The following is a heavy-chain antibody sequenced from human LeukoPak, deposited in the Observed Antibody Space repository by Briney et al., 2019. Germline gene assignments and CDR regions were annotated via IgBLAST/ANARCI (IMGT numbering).Heavy chain of an antibody. D-gene: IGHD5-18*01. CDR1: GFYYNNYG. CDR2: ITANSAGR. CDR3: ARDDGWIQFNF. V-gene: IGHV3-23*01. Sequence: SGGSLRLSCVASGFYYNNYGMNWVRQAPGKGLEWVASITANSAGRYYADSVQGRFTISRDNSKSTVYLQVNSLRAEDTALYYCARDDGWIQFNFWGQGTLVTVSS. J-gene: IGHJ4*02.